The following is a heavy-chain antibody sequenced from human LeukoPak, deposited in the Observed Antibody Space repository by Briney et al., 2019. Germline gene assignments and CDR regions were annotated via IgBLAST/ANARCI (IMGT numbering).Heavy chain of an antibody. CDR1: SGSFSGYY. Sequence: SETLSLTCAVYSGSFSGYYWSWIRQPPGKGLEWIGEINHSGSTNYNPSLKSRVTISVDTSKNQFSLKLSSVTAADTAVYYCAIRGLCSGGSCYWDYWGQGTLVTVSS. CDR3: AIRGLCSGGSCYWDY. CDR2: INHSGST. D-gene: IGHD2-15*01. J-gene: IGHJ4*02. V-gene: IGHV4-34*01.